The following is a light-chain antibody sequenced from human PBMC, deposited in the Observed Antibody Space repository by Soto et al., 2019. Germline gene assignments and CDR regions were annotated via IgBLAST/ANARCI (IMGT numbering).Light chain of an antibody. CDR1: SSDVGGYNY. CDR2: EVT. CDR3: SSYAANNTWV. Sequence: QSALTQPPSASGSPGQSVTISCTGTSSDVGGYNYVSWYQQHPGKAPKLMIYEVTKRPSGVPDRFSGSKSGNTASLTGSGLQAEDEADYYCSSYAANNTWVFGGGTQLHVL. J-gene: IGLJ2*01. V-gene: IGLV2-8*01.